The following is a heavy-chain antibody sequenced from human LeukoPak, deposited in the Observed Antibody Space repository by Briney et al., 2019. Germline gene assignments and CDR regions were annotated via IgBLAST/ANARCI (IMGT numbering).Heavy chain of an antibody. Sequence: GGSLRLSCAASGFTFSSYAMSWVRQAPGKGLEWVSSISTSGGSTYYADSVKGRFTISRDNSKNTLHLQMNSLRAEDTAVYYCAKATTASPRNFDYRGQGTLVTVSS. CDR1: GFTFSSYA. J-gene: IGHJ4*02. V-gene: IGHV3-23*01. D-gene: IGHD2-21*02. CDR2: ISTSGGST. CDR3: AKATTASPRNFDY.